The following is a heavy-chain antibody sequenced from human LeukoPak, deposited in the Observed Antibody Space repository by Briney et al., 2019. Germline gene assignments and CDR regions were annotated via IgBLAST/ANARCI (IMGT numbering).Heavy chain of an antibody. D-gene: IGHD2-21*01. CDR3: AGNPCGGGTCHHYFDY. Sequence: SETPSLTCTVSGGSISSFYWSWIRQPAGKGLEWIGRIYSGGITNYSPSLKSRVTMSVDTSNNQFSLKLTSMTAADTAVYYCAGNPCGGGTCHHYFDYWGQGTLVTVSS. J-gene: IGHJ4*02. CDR1: GGSISSFY. CDR2: IYSGGIT. V-gene: IGHV4-4*07.